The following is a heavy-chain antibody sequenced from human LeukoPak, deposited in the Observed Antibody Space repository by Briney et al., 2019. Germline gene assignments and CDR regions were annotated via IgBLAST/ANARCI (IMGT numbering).Heavy chain of an antibody. Sequence: GGSLRLSCVGSGFTFSDYAIHWVRQAPGKGLEWVGRIRNKVNSYTTEYAASVKDRFTISRDDSKNSVWLQMNSLKTEDSAVYYCATSNSNGLSLFDYWGQGTLVTVSS. J-gene: IGHJ4*02. CDR1: GFTFSDYA. V-gene: IGHV3-72*01. CDR2: IRNKVNSYTT. CDR3: ATSNSNGLSLFDY. D-gene: IGHD6-25*01.